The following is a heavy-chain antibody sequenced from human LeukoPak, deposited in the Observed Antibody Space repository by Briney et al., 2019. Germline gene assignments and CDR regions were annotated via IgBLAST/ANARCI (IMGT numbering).Heavy chain of an antibody. CDR2: ISAYNGNT. Sequence: GASVKVPCKASGYTFTSYGISWVRQAPGQGLEWMGWISAYNGNTNYAQKLQGRVTMTTDTSTSTAYMELRSLRSDDTAVYYCARVGLYCSGGSCLIDYWGQGTLVTVSS. J-gene: IGHJ4*02. CDR1: GYTFTSYG. D-gene: IGHD2-15*01. V-gene: IGHV1-18*01. CDR3: ARVGLYCSGGSCLIDY.